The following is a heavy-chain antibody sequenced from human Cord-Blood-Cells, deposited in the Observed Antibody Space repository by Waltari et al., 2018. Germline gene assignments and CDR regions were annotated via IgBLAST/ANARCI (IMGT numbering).Heavy chain of an antibody. V-gene: IGHV4-39*01. CDR1: GGSISSSSYY. CDR2: IYYSGST. J-gene: IGHJ4*02. CDR3: AGLTPDIDGQLRDFGDY. D-gene: IGHD2-15*01. Sequence: QLQLQESGPGLVKPSETLSLTCTVSGGSISSSSYYWGWIRQPPGKGLEWIGGIYYSGSTNYNPSRRRRVTTTVDTTKKQFSLKRSSVTAADTAVYYCAGLTPDIDGQLRDFGDYWGQGTLVTVSS.